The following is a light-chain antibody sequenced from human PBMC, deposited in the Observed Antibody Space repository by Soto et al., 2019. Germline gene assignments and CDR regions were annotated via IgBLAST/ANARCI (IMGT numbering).Light chain of an antibody. CDR3: KQYNNWHEK. J-gene: IGKJ1*01. Sequence: EIVMTQSPATLSVSPGERATLSCRASQSVSGNLAWYQQKPGQAPRLLIYGASTRATGIPARFSGSGSGTEFTLTISTLQSEDFQVYYCKQYNNWHEKFGQGNKVDIK. CDR2: GAS. CDR1: QSVSGN. V-gene: IGKV3-15*01.